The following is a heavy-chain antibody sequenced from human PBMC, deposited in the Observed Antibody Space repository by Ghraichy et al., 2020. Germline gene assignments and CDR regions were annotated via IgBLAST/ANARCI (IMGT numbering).Heavy chain of an antibody. J-gene: IGHJ4*02. D-gene: IGHD3-22*01. CDR2: ISYDGSNK. Sequence: GGSLRLSCAASGFTFSSYAMHWVRQAPGKGLEWVAVISYDGSNKYYADSVKGRFTISRDNSKNTLYLQMNSLRAEDTAVYYCASWDYYDSSGYFDDYWGQGTLVTVSS. V-gene: IGHV3-30*04. CDR3: ASWDYYDSSGYFDDY. CDR1: GFTFSSYA.